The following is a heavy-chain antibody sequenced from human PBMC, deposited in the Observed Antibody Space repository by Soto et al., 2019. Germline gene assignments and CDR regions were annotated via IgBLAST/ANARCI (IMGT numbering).Heavy chain of an antibody. J-gene: IGHJ5*02. CDR1: GFTLSNYP. D-gene: IGHD2-2*02. CDR3: ARHGIEVVPAAIRGNWFDP. CDR2: ISYDGSNK. Sequence: PGGSLRLSCAASGFTLSNYPMYWVRQAPGKGLEWVALISYDGSNKYYADSVKGRFTISRDNSKNTLYMQMNSLRAEDTAVYYCARHGIEVVPAAIRGNWFDPWGQGTLVTVSS. V-gene: IGHV3-30-3*01.